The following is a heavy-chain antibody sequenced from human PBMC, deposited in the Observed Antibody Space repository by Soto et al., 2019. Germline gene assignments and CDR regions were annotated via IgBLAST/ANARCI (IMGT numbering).Heavy chain of an antibody. J-gene: IGHJ4*02. V-gene: IGHV3-74*01. CDR1: GIPFRTYW. CDR2: INTDGSDT. D-gene: IGHD6-19*01. CDR3: TRGAPSGWSH. Sequence: GGSLRLSCAASGIPFRTYWMHRVRQPPGKGLVWVSAINTDGSDTSYADSVKGRFTISRDNAKNTLYLQMNSLRPEDTAVYFCTRGAPSGWSHWGQGTLVTVSS.